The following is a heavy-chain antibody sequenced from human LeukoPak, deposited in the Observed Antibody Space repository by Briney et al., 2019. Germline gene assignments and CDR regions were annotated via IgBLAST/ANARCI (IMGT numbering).Heavy chain of an antibody. J-gene: IGHJ4*02. CDR1: GGSLSSYY. D-gene: IGHD5-18*01. CDR3: AREVAGIQLFDY. Sequence: PQTLSLTCTVSGGSLSSYYWSWIRQPPGKGLEWIGTIYYSVSTKNNTSPKSRVTISVDTSKNQFPLKLSSVTAADTAVYYCAREVAGIQLFDYWGQGTLVTVSS. V-gene: IGHV4-59*01. CDR2: IYYSVST.